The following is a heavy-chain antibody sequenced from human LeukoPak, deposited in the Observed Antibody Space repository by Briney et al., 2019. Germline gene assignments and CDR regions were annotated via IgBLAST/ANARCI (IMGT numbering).Heavy chain of an antibody. V-gene: IGHV4-59*08. D-gene: IGHD4-17*01. Sequence: SETLSLTCTVSGGSISSYYWSWLRQPPGKGLEWVGYIYYSGSTNYNPSLKSRVTISVDTSKNQFSLKLSSVTAADTAVYYCARPDPYGDYTSDAFDIWGQGTMVTVSS. J-gene: IGHJ3*02. CDR3: ARPDPYGDYTSDAFDI. CDR1: GGSISSYY. CDR2: IYYSGST.